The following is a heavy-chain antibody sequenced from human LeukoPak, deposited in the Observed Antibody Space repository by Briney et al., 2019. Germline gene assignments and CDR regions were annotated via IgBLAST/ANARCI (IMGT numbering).Heavy chain of an antibody. D-gene: IGHD2-2*01. Sequence: ASVKVSCKASGYTFIHYYIHWMRQAPGQGLEWMGWMNPNNGDTKYAQKFQGRVTMTRDAPISTAYMELSRLKSDDTAVYYCARVNAGPDHWGQGTLVTVSS. J-gene: IGHJ4*02. V-gene: IGHV1-2*02. CDR2: MNPNNGDT. CDR3: ARVNAGPDH. CDR1: GYTFIHYY.